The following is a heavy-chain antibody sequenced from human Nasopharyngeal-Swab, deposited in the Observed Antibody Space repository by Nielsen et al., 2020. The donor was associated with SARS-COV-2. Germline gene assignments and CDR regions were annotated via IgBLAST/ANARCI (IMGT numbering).Heavy chain of an antibody. V-gene: IGHV3-7*03. CDR3: AKGTLGMPVAGRSLTVDY. J-gene: IGHJ4*02. CDR1: GFTFSSYW. Sequence: GESLKISCAATGFTFSSYWMSWVRQAPGRGLEWLAHTKEDGTVTHYVDSVRGRFTVSRDNAKNSLFLQMNSLRADDTAVYYCAKGTLGMPVAGRSLTVDYWGQGTLVTVSS. D-gene: IGHD6-19*01. CDR2: TKEDGTVT.